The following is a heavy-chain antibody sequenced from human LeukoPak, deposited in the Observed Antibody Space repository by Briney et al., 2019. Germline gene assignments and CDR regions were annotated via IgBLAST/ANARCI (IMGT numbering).Heavy chain of an antibody. CDR1: GYSFTTNG. CDR2: ISTDSGKT. CDR3: ARDRDHAFDI. D-gene: IGHD5-24*01. J-gene: IGHJ3*02. V-gene: IGHV1-18*01. Sequence: ASVKVSCKASGYSFTTNGITWVRQAPGQGLEWMGWISTDSGKTNCAQKFQARVIMTTDTSTRTAYMELRSLRSDDTAVYYCARDRDHAFDIWGQGTRVT.